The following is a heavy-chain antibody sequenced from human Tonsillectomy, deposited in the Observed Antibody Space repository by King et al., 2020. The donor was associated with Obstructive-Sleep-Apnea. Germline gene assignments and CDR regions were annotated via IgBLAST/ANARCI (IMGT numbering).Heavy chain of an antibody. CDR3: GRHLDYDSSGYPLGY. CDR2: IYPGDSDT. J-gene: IGHJ4*02. Sequence: DVQLVESGAEVKKPGESLKISCKGSGYIFANYWIGWVRQMPGKGLEWVALIYPGDSDTRYSPSFQGQVTISVDKSISTAYLQWSSLKASDTAMYYCGRHLDYDSSGYPLGYWGQGTLVTVST. CDR1: GYIFANYW. V-gene: IGHV5-51*01. D-gene: IGHD3-22*01.